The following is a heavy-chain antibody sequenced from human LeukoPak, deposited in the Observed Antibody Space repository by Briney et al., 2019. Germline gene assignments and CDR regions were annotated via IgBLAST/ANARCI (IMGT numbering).Heavy chain of an antibody. CDR1: AGSISSSSYY. CDR3: ARDRDNWNYGYYFDY. J-gene: IGHJ4*02. CDR2: IYYSGST. V-gene: IGHV4-39*07. Sequence: SETLSLTCTVSAGSISSSSYYWGWIRQPPGKGLEGIRSIYYSGSTYYNPSLKSRVTVSVDTSKNQFSLKLSSVTAADTAVYYCARDRDNWNYGYYFDYWGQGTLVTVSS. D-gene: IGHD1-7*01.